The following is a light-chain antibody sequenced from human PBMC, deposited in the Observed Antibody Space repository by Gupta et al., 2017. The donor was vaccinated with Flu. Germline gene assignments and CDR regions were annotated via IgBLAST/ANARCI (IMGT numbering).Light chain of an antibody. V-gene: IGKV3-20*01. J-gene: IGKJ3*01. CDR1: QSVFSTS. CDR3: QQDGISPRT. CDR2: DAA. Sequence: DIVLTPSPGPLSLSPGERATLSSRASQSVFSTSLAWYQQRPGQAPRLLIYDAAHRATGIPDRFSGSGSGTDFTLTISRLEPEDFAVYYCQQDGISPRTFGPGTKVDI.